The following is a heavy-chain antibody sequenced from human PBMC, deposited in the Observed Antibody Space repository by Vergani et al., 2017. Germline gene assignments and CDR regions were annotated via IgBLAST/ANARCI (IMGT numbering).Heavy chain of an antibody. CDR1: GFTFSSYG. Sequence: QVQLVESGGGVVQPGGSLRVSCAASGFTFSSYGMHWVRQAPGKGLEWVAFIRYDGSNKYYADSVKGRFTISRDNSKNTLYLQMNSLRAEDTAVYYCAKDIAAAGYYFDYWGQGTLVTVSS. CDR2: IRYDGSNK. D-gene: IGHD6-13*01. J-gene: IGHJ4*02. V-gene: IGHV3-30*02. CDR3: AKDIAAAGYYFDY.